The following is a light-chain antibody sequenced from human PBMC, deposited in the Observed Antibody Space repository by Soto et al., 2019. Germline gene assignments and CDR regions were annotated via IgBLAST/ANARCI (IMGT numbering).Light chain of an antibody. CDR2: HAS. Sequence: EIVMTQSPATVSVSPGERATLSCRASQSVSDKLAWYQQKPGQAPRLLIYHASARATGIPARFSGSGSGTEFTLTISGLEPEDFSVYYCQQRYNWPITFGQGTRLEIK. CDR3: QQRYNWPIT. J-gene: IGKJ5*01. V-gene: IGKV3-15*01. CDR1: QSVSDK.